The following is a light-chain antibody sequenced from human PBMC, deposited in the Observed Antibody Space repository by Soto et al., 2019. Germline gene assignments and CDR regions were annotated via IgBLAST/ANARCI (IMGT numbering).Light chain of an antibody. J-gene: IGKJ5*01. Sequence: EIVLTQSPGTLSLSPGERATLSCRASQSVSSIYLAWYQQKPGQAPRLLIYDASNRATGIPARFSGSGSGTYFTLTISSLEPEDFAEYYCQQYGSSPITFGQGTRLEIK. CDR1: QSVSSIY. CDR2: DAS. V-gene: IGKV3-20*01. CDR3: QQYGSSPIT.